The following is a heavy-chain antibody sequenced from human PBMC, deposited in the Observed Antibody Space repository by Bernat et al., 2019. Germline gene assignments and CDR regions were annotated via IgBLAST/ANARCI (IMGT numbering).Heavy chain of an antibody. D-gene: IGHD6-13*01. CDR1: GGSFSGYY. Sequence: QVQLQQWGAGLLKPSETLSLTCAVYGGSFSGYYWSWIRQPPGKGLEWIGEINHSGSINYNPSLKSRVTISVDTSKNQFSLKLSSVTAADTAVYYCARSVGSSWYWWFDPWGQGTLVTVSS. V-gene: IGHV4-34*01. J-gene: IGHJ5*02. CDR2: INHSGSI. CDR3: ARSVGSSWYWWFDP.